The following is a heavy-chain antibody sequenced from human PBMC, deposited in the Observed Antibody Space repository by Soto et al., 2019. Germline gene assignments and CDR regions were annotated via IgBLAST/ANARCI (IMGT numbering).Heavy chain of an antibody. V-gene: IGHV4-59*01. CDR3: AGVVPAADYGMDV. J-gene: IGHJ6*02. CDR2: IYYSGST. CDR1: GGSISSYY. Sequence: LSLTCTVSGGSISSYYWSWIRQPPGKGLEWIGYIYYSGSTNYNPSLKSRVTISVDTSKNQFSLKLSSVTAADTAVYYCAGVVPAADYGMDVWGQGTTVTVSS. D-gene: IGHD2-2*01.